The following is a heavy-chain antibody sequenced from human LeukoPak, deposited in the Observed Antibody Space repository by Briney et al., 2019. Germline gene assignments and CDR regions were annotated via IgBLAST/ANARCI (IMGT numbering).Heavy chain of an antibody. D-gene: IGHD3-22*01. CDR1: EFTVSNNF. J-gene: IGHJ4*02. Sequence: GGSLRLSYAVSEFTVSNNFMTWVRQAPGKGLECVSIIYSRGGTYYADSVSGRFTISRDNSKNTLYLQMNSLRAEDTAVYFCARKTDSGGSGDYWGQGTLVTVSS. CDR2: IYSRGGT. CDR3: ARKTDSGGSGDY. V-gene: IGHV3-53*01.